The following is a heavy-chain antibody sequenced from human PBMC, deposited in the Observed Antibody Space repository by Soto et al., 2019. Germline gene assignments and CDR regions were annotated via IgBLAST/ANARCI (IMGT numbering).Heavy chain of an antibody. D-gene: IGHD6-19*01. Sequence: SRRLSCAASGFTFSSYAMHWVRQAPGKGLEWVAVISYDGSNKYYADSVKGRFTISRDNSKNTLYLQMNSLRAEDTAVYYCARTRIAVAGMYYYYYYGMDVWGQGTTVTVSS. J-gene: IGHJ6*02. CDR2: ISYDGSNK. CDR3: ARTRIAVAGMYYYYYYGMDV. CDR1: GFTFSSYA. V-gene: IGHV3-30-3*01.